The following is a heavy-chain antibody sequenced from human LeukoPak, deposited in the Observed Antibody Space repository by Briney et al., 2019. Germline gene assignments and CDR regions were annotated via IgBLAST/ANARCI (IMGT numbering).Heavy chain of an antibody. CDR2: VYYSGTT. J-gene: IGHJ4*02. D-gene: IGHD6-13*01. V-gene: IGHV4-59*08. Sequence: SETLSLTCTVSGGSISSYYWSWIRQTPGRGLEWIGYVYYSGTTNYNPSLRSRVTILVDTSKSQFSLKLSSVTAADTAIYYCARLEASTGKFYFDYWGQGTLVTVSS. CDR1: GGSISSYY. CDR3: ARLEASTGKFYFDY.